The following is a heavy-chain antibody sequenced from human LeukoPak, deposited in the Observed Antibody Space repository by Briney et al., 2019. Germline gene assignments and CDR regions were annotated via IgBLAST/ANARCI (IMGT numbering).Heavy chain of an antibody. J-gene: IGHJ4*02. Sequence: GGSLRLSCAASGFTFSSYVMSWVRQAPGKGLEWVSSISGSGGSTYYADSVKGRFTISRDNSKNTLYLQMNSLRAEDTALYYCATKGTTVTTNYSDYWGQGTLVTVSS. CDR1: GFTFSSYV. D-gene: IGHD4-11*01. CDR3: ATKGTTVTTNYSDY. CDR2: ISGSGGST. V-gene: IGHV3-23*01.